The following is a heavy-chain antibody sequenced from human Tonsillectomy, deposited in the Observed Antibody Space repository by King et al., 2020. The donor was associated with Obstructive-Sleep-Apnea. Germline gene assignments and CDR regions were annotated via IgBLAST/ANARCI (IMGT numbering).Heavy chain of an antibody. D-gene: IGHD3-22*01. V-gene: IGHV4-59*01. Sequence: LQLQESGPGLVKPSETLSLTCTVSGGSISSYYWSWIRQPPGKGLEWIGYIYYSGSTNYNPSLKSRVTISVDTSKNQFSLKLSSVTAADTAVYYCAREDSSGYYYFDYWGQGTLVTVSS. J-gene: IGHJ4*02. CDR1: GGSISSYY. CDR3: AREDSSGYYYFDY. CDR2: IYYSGST.